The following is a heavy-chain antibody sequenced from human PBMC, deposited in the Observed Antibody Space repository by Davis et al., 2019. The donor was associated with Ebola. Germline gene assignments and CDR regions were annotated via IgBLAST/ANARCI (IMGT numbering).Heavy chain of an antibody. CDR3: ARGLVWSDHPRGWDY. CDR1: GGTFSSYA. CDR2: IIPIFGTA. J-gene: IGHJ4*02. D-gene: IGHD3-3*01. Sequence: SVKVSCKASGGTFSSYAISWVRQAPGQGLEWMGGIIPIFGTANYAQKFQGRVTITADESTSTAYMELSSLRSEDTAVYYCARGLVWSDHPRGWDYWGQGTLVTVSS. V-gene: IGHV1-69*13.